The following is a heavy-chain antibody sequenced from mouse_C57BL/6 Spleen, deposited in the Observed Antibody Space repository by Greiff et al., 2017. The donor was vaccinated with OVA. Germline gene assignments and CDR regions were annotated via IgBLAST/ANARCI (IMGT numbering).Heavy chain of an antibody. V-gene: IGHV1-15*01. Sequence: VKLVESGAELVRPGASVTLSCKASGYTFTDYEMHWVKQTPVHGLEWIGAIDPETGGTAYNQKFKGKAILTADKSSSTAYMELRSLTSEDSAVYYCTRLFYYYGSSYGYFDVWGTGTTVTVSS. CDR3: TRLFYYYGSSYGYFDV. CDR1: GYTFTDYE. CDR2: IDPETGGT. J-gene: IGHJ1*03. D-gene: IGHD1-1*01.